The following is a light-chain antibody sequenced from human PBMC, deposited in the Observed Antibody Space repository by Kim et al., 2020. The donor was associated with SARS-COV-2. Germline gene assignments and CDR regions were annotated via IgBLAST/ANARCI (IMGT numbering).Light chain of an antibody. Sequence: SELTQPPSASGTPGQRVTISCSGSNSNIGTSTVTWYQQLPGTAPKLLIYSYNQRPSGVPDRFSGSKSGTSASLAISGLQSEDEAEYYCAAWDDSLNGPVFGGGTQLTVL. CDR2: SYN. V-gene: IGLV1-44*01. CDR3: AAWDDSLNGPV. CDR1: NSNIGTST. J-gene: IGLJ2*01.